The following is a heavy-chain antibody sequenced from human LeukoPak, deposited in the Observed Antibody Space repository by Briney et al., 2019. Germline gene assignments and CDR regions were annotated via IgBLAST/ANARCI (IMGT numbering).Heavy chain of an antibody. D-gene: IGHD4-17*01. V-gene: IGHV3-30*02. CDR1: GFTFSHYG. Sequence: PGGSLRLSCVASGFTFSHYGMHWVRQAPGKGLEWVAFKQYDGSTTFYADSVKGRFTISRDDSKNTLYLQMNSLRAEDTAVYYCAKAASKRTDYGDYAFYYYMDVWGKGTTVTISS. CDR3: AKAASKRTDYGDYAFYYYMDV. J-gene: IGHJ6*03. CDR2: KQYDGSTT.